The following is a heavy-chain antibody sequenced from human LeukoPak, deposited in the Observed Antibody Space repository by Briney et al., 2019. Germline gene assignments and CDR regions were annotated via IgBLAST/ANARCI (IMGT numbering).Heavy chain of an antibody. CDR1: GFTFSSYA. Sequence: GGSLRLPCSASGFTFSSYAMHWARQAPGKGLEYVSAISSNGGSTYYADSVKGRFTISRDNSKNTLYLQMSSLRAEDTAVYYCVKDRQYDSSGYFPTFDYWGQGTLVTVSS. J-gene: IGHJ4*02. V-gene: IGHV3-64D*06. D-gene: IGHD3-22*01. CDR3: VKDRQYDSSGYFPTFDY. CDR2: ISSNGGST.